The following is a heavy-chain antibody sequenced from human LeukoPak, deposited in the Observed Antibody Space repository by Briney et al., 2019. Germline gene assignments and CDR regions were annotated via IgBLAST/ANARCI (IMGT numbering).Heavy chain of an antibody. J-gene: IGHJ4*02. CDR2: ITSDGAT. V-gene: IGHV3-74*01. D-gene: IGHD2-21*01. Sequence: GGSLRLSCAPSGFPFSAYWLLWAPQAPGRGRVWVSRITSDGATSYADSVKGRFTISRENAKNTLYLQLNSLRAEDTAVYYCARIDWVTDFWGQGTLVTVSS. CDR1: GFPFSAYW. CDR3: ARIDWVTDF.